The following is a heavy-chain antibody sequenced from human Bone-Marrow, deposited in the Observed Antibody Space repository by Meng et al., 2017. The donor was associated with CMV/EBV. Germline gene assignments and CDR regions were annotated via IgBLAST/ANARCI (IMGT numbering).Heavy chain of an antibody. CDR1: GYTSSGYY. Sequence: SCKASGYTSSGYYIHWVRQAPGQGLEWMGWINPNSGDTNHAQKFQGRVTVTRDTTVSTAYMELSRLASDDTAVYYCARVGTIRNFDYWGQGTLVTVSS. D-gene: IGHD3-10*01. CDR3: ARVGTIRNFDY. V-gene: IGHV1-2*02. CDR2: INPNSGDT. J-gene: IGHJ4*02.